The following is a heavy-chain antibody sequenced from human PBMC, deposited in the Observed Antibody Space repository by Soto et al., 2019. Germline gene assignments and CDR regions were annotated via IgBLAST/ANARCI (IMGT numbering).Heavy chain of an antibody. D-gene: IGHD3-10*01. Sequence: QVQLVQSGAEVKKPGSSVKVSCKASGGTFSSYAISWVRQAPGQGLEWMGGIIPIFGTANYAQKFQGRVTITADESTSTAYLELSSLRSEATAVYYCERVSFGGDVTPYFYYYGRDVWGQGTTVTVSS. CDR3: ERVSFGGDVTPYFYYYGRDV. J-gene: IGHJ6*02. CDR1: GGTFSSYA. V-gene: IGHV1-69*01. CDR2: IIPIFGTA.